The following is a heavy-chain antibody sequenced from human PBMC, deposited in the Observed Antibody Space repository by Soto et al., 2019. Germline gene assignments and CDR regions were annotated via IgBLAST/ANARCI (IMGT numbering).Heavy chain of an antibody. V-gene: IGHV3-33*01. CDR3: ARSMWMGTLGDFDY. D-gene: IGHD3-16*01. Sequence: QVQLVESGGGVVQPGRSLRLSCAASGFTFSSYGMHWVRQAPGKGLEWVAVIWYDGSNKYYADSVKGRFTISRDNSKNTLYLQMNSLRAEDTAVYYCARSMWMGTLGDFDYWGQGTLVTVSS. CDR1: GFTFSSYG. J-gene: IGHJ4*02. CDR2: IWYDGSNK.